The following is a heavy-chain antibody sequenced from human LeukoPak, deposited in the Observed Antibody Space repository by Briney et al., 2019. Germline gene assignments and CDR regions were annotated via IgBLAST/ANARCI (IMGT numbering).Heavy chain of an antibody. CDR3: ARDSENYDFWSGPGVSYYMDV. Sequence: GATVKISCKASGYTFTDYYMHWVQQAPGKGLEWMGRVDPEDGETIYAEKFQGRVTITADTSTDTAYMELSSLRSEDTAVYYCARDSENYDFWSGPGVSYYMDVWGKGTTVTVSS. CDR2: VDPEDGET. J-gene: IGHJ6*03. V-gene: IGHV1-69-2*01. CDR1: GYTFTDYY. D-gene: IGHD3-3*01.